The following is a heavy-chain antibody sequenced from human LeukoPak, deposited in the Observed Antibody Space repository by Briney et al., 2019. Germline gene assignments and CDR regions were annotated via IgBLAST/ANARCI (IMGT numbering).Heavy chain of an antibody. CDR2: INSDGSNT. V-gene: IGHV3-74*01. CDR3: ASGVVIWLGHAFDI. Sequence: PGGSLRLSCAASGFSFSTYWMHWVRQAPGKGPVWVARINSDGSNTIYTDSVKGRFTISRDNPKNTLYLQMNSLTAEDAAVYYCASGVVIWLGHAFDIWGQGTMVAVSS. J-gene: IGHJ3*02. CDR1: GFSFSTYW. D-gene: IGHD3-10*01.